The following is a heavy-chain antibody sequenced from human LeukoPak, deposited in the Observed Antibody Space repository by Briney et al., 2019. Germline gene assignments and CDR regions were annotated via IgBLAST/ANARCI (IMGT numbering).Heavy chain of an antibody. J-gene: IGHJ4*02. CDR1: GGSFSGYY. V-gene: IGHV4-34*01. CDR2: INHSGRT. D-gene: IGHD4-17*01. Sequence: SETLSLTCAVYGGSFSGYYWSWLRQPPGKGLEWIGEINHSGRTNYNPSLKSRVTISVDTSKNQFSLKVSSVTAADTAVYYCARGFTVTPPSGYWGQGTLVTVSS. CDR3: ARGFTVTPPSGY.